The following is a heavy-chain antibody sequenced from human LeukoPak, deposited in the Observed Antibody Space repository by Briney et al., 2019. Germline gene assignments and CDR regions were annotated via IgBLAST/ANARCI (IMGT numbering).Heavy chain of an antibody. Sequence: ASVKVSCKASGGTFSSYAISWVRQAPGQGLEWMGGIIPIFGTANYAQKFQGRVTITADESTSTAYMELSSLRSEDTAVYYCAASGEEESSGYSDYWGQGTLVTVSS. D-gene: IGHD3-22*01. V-gene: IGHV1-69*13. J-gene: IGHJ4*02. CDR2: IIPIFGTA. CDR3: AASGEEESSGYSDY. CDR1: GGTFSSYA.